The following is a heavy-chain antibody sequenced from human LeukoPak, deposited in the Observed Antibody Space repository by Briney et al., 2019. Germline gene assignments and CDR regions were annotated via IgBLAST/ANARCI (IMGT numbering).Heavy chain of an antibody. J-gene: IGHJ4*02. CDR2: LYSGGNT. D-gene: IGHD5-24*01. V-gene: IGHV3-66*01. CDR3: ARGQMATVVYFDS. Sequence: GGSLRLSCAASGFTVSTNYMSWVRQAPGRGLEWVAVLYSGGNTYYADSVKGRFTISRDNSKNTLYLQMNSLSAEDTAVYYCARGQMATVVYFDSWGQGTPVTVSS. CDR1: GFTVSTNY.